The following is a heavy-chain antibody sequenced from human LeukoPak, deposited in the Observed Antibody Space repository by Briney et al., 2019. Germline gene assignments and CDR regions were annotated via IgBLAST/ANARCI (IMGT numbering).Heavy chain of an antibody. CDR1: GFIFSSYW. CDR2: IKHDGGDK. V-gene: IGHV3-7*01. J-gene: IGHJ4*02. Sequence: PGGSLRLSCAGSGFIFSSYWMSWVRQAPGKGLEGVANIKHDGGDKYYVDSVKGRFTISRDNAKSSLYLQMNSLRAEDTAVYYCAREGVVAAHDYWGQGTLVTVSS. D-gene: IGHD2-15*01. CDR3: AREGVVAAHDY.